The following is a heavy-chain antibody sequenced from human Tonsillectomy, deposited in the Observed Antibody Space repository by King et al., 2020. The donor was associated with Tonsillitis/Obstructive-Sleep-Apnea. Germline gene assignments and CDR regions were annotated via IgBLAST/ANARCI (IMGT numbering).Heavy chain of an antibody. V-gene: IGHV2-5*02. CDR1: EFSLSTSGVG. CDR3: AHTQWDLPGFFDY. Sequence: ITLKESGPTLVKPTQTLTLTCTFSEFSLSTSGVGVGWIRQPQGKAREGLPPIYWEVVKYYSPSLKSRLTITKDTSKNQVVLTMTNMDPVDTATYYCAHTQWDLPGFFDYWGQGALVTVSS. CDR2: IYWEVVK. J-gene: IGHJ4*02. D-gene: IGHD1-26*01.